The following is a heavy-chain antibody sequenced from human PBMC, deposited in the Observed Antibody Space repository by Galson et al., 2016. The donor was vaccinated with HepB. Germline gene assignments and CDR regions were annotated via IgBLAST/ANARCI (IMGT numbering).Heavy chain of an antibody. V-gene: IGHV3-33*08. CDR1: GFTFSSYG. CDR2: IWYDGSNK. Sequence: SLRLSCAASGFTFSSYGMHWVRQAPGKGREWVAVIWYDGSNKYYADSVKGRFTISRDNSKNTLYLQMNSLSAEDTAVYYCATEAPILAPTLDYWGQGTLVTVSS. D-gene: IGHD2/OR15-2a*01. CDR3: ATEAPILAPTLDY. J-gene: IGHJ4*02.